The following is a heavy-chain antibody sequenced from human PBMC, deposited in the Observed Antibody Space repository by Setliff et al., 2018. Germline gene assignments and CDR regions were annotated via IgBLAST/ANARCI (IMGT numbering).Heavy chain of an antibody. V-gene: IGHV3-21*01. D-gene: IGHD2-2*01. J-gene: IGHJ6*02. CDR1: GFTFSSYS. Sequence: PGGSLRLSCAASGFTFSSYSMNWVRQAPGKGLEWVSSISSSSSYIYYADSVKGRFTISRDNAKNSLYLQMNSLRAEDTAVYYCARLKGSSTRYYYYGMDVWGQGTTVTVSS. CDR2: ISSSSSYI. CDR3: ARLKGSSTRYYYYGMDV.